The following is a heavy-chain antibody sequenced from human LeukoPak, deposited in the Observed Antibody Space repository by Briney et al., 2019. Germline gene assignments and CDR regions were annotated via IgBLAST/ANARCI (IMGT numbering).Heavy chain of an antibody. CDR2: INHSGST. CDR3: ARVYCDSSGPVRLDY. D-gene: IGHD3-22*01. CDR1: GGSFSGYY. V-gene: IGHV4-34*01. J-gene: IGHJ4*02. Sequence: SETLSLTCAVYGGSFSGYYWSWIRQPPGKGLEWIGEINHSGSTNYNPSLKSRVTISVDTSKNQFSLKLSSVTAADTAVYYCARVYCDSSGPVRLDYWGQGTLVTVSS.